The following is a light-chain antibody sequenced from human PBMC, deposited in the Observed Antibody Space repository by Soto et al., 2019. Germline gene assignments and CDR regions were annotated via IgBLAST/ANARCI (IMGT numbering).Light chain of an antibody. Sequence: EIVLTQSPGTLSLSPGERATLSCRASHSVSSSYLAWYQQKCGQAPRLLIYGASSRATGIPDRFSGSGSGPDFNLNISRMEPEDFAVYYCQQYGSSPPYTFGQGTKLEIK. CDR2: GAS. CDR3: QQYGSSPPYT. CDR1: HSVSSSY. J-gene: IGKJ2*01. V-gene: IGKV3-20*01.